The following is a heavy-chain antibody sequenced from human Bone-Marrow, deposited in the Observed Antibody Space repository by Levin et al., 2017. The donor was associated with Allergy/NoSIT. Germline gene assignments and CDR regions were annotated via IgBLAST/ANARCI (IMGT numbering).Heavy chain of an antibody. D-gene: IGHD4-17*01. CDR3: ARDPLDYGTNSGNY. J-gene: IGHJ4*02. CDR2: IHHGGRT. V-gene: IGHV4-4*02. Sequence: PSQTLSLTCTVSGGSISSSTWWSWVRQPPGKGLEWIGEIHHGGRTNYNPSLRSRVTMSVDKSQNQFSLNLNSVTAADTAVYYCARDPLDYGTNSGNYWGQGTLVTVSS. CDR1: GGSISSSTW.